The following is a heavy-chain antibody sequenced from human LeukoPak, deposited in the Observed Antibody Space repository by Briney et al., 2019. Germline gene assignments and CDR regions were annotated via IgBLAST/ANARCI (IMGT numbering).Heavy chain of an antibody. V-gene: IGHV3-30-3*01. J-gene: IGHJ4*02. CDR2: ISYDGSNK. CDR3: ARVGY. Sequence: GGSLRLSCAASGFTFSSYAMHWVRQAPGKGLEWVAGISYDGSNKYYADSVKGRFTISRDNAKNSLYLQMNSLRDEDTAVYYCARVGYWGQGTLVTVSS. CDR1: GFTFSSYA.